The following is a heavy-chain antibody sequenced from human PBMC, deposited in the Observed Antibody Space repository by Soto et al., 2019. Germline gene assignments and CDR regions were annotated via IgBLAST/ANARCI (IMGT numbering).Heavy chain of an antibody. Sequence: SETLSLTCTVSGGSISGSYWSWIRQPPGKGLEWIGYIYYTGTTNYNPSLKSRITISVDTSKNRFSLRLSSVTAADTATYYCARGVVPAAAISPHNWFDPWGQGTLVTVSS. CDR1: GGSISGSY. D-gene: IGHD2-2*01. CDR3: ARGVVPAAAISPHNWFDP. CDR2: IYYTGTT. J-gene: IGHJ5*02. V-gene: IGHV4-59*01.